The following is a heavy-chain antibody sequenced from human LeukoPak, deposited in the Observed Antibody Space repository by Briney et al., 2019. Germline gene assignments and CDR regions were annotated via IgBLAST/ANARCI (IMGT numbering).Heavy chain of an antibody. V-gene: IGHV3-74*01. Sequence: GGSLRLSCVASGFTFSNYWMQWVRQVPGKGLVWVSRLNGDGTNIIYADSVKGRFTIPRDNAENTLYLQMNSLRAEDTALYYCARSQSGVFDVWGQGTMVTVSS. CDR3: ARSQSGVFDV. CDR2: LNGDGTNI. J-gene: IGHJ3*01. CDR1: GFTFSNYW. D-gene: IGHD2-8*01.